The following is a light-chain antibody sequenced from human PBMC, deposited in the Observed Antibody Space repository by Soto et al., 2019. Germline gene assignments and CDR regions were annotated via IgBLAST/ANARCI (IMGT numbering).Light chain of an antibody. CDR3: QQRSNWPLT. CDR1: QSVNPY. J-gene: IGKJ4*01. CDR2: DAS. Sequence: EIVLTQSPATLSLSPGERATLSCRASQSVNPYLAWYQQRPGQAPRLLMYDASNRATGIPARFSGRGSGTDFTLTIDSLEPEDFAVYYCQQRSNWPLTFGGGTKVEIK. V-gene: IGKV3-11*01.